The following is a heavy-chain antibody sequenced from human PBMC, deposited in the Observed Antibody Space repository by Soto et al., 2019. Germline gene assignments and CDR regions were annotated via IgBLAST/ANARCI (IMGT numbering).Heavy chain of an antibody. Sequence: ASVKVSCKASGYTFTSYGISWVRQAPGQGLEWMGWISAYNGNTNYAQKLQGRVTMTTDTSTSTAYMELRSLRFDDTAVYYCASIAVAGTSPDYWGQGTLVTVSS. CDR2: ISAYNGNT. CDR1: GYTFTSYG. J-gene: IGHJ4*02. D-gene: IGHD6-19*01. CDR3: ASIAVAGTSPDY. V-gene: IGHV1-18*01.